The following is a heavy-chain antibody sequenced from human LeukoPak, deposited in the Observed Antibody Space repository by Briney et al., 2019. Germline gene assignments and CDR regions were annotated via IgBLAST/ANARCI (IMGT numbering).Heavy chain of an antibody. V-gene: IGHV4-59*01. CDR3: ARDREHSYGRYFDY. CDR1: GGSISTYH. Sequence: SETLSLICTVSGGSISTYHWNWIRKAPGTGLEWIGFMQSTGNSNYNPSLRSRVAMFVDTSKNHISLELSYVTAADTAVYYCARDREHSYGRYFDYWGQGILVTVSS. D-gene: IGHD5-18*01. J-gene: IGHJ4*02. CDR2: MQSTGNS.